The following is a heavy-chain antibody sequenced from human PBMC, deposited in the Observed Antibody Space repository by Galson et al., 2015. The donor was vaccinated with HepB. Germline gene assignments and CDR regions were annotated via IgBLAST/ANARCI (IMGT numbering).Heavy chain of an antibody. CDR1: GTSISNHY. CDR2: FYISGTT. J-gene: IGHJ4*02. V-gene: IGHV4-4*07. Sequence: ETLSLTCTVSGTSISNHYWSWIRQTAGKGLEWIGRFYISGTTNYNPSLKSRVTMSVDTSKNQFSLKMNSVTAADTAVYYCATGDSFDHWGQGTLVTVSS. CDR3: ATGDSFDH. D-gene: IGHD4-17*01.